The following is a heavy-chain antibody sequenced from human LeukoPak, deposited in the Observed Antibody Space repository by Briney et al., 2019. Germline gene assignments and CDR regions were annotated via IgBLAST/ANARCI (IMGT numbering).Heavy chain of an antibody. D-gene: IGHD6-19*01. CDR3: AREEGNGCYDS. Sequence: GASVKVSCKASGYTFTGYYMHWVRQAPGQGLEWMGWINPNSGGANYAQKFQGRVTMTRDTSITTAYMELSRLRSDDTAVYYCAREEGNGCYDSWGQGTRLTVSS. CDR1: GYTFTGYY. V-gene: IGHV1-2*02. CDR2: INPNSGGA. J-gene: IGHJ4*02.